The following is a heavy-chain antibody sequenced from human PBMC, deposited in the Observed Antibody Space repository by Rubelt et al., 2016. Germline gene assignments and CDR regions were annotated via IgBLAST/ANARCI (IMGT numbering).Heavy chain of an antibody. V-gene: IGHV4-34*01. Sequence: QVQQQQWGAGLLKPSETLSLTCAVYGGSFSGYYWSWIRQPPGKGLEWIGEINHSGSTNYNPSLKSRATISVDTSKKQFSLKLSSVTAADTAVYYCAGGYSQKRFLEWLLSKPLDYWCQGTLVTVSS. CDR3: AGGYSQKRFLEWLLSKPLDY. CDR2: INHSGST. J-gene: IGHJ4*02. CDR1: GGSFSGYY. D-gene: IGHD3-3*01.